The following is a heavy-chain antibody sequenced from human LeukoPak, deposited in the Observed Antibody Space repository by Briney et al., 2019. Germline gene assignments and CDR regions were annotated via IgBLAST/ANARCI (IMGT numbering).Heavy chain of an antibody. D-gene: IGHD3-10*01. CDR1: GYSISSGYY. V-gene: IGHV4-38-2*02. CDR3: ASAAPAPSIQFGIFGY. J-gene: IGHJ4*02. CDR2: IYHSGST. Sequence: ETLSLTCTVSGYSISSGYYWGWIRQPPGKGLEWIGSIYHSGSTYYNPSLKSRVTISVDTSKNQFSLKLSSVTAADTAVYYCASAAPAPSIQFGIFGYWGQGTLVTVSS.